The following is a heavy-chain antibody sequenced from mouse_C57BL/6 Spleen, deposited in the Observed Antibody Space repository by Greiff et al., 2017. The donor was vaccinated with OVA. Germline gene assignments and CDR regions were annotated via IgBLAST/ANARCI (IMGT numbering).Heavy chain of an antibody. J-gene: IGHJ4*01. V-gene: IGHV1-53*01. Sequence: QVQLKQPGTELVKPGASVKLSCKASGYTFTSYWMHWVKQRPGQGLEWIGNINPSNGGTNYNEKFKSKATLTVDKSSSTAYMQLSSLTSEDSAVYYCARSSSYYYAMDYWGQGTSVTVSS. CDR3: ARSSSYYYAMDY. CDR2: INPSNGGT. CDR1: GYTFTSYW. D-gene: IGHD1-3*01.